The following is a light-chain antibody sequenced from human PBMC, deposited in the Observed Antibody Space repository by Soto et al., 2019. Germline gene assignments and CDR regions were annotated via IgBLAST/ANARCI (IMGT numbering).Light chain of an antibody. CDR3: QEYKNWPLT. Sequence: EIVMTQSPATLSVSPGERATLSCRASQSVSSNLAWYQQKPGQAPRLLIYGPSTRATGIPARFSGSGSGTEVTLAISSLQSEDCAVYYCQEYKNWPLTFGGGTKVEIK. V-gene: IGKV3-15*01. CDR1: QSVSSN. J-gene: IGKJ4*01. CDR2: GPS.